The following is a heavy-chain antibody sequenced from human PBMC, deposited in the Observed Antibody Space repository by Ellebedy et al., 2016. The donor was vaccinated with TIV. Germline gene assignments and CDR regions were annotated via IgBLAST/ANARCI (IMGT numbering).Heavy chain of an antibody. V-gene: IGHV4-59*01. Sequence: SETLSLXXTVSGGSISSYYWSWIRQPPGKGLEWIGYIYYSGSTNYNPSLKSRVTISVDTSKNQFSLKLSSVTAADTAVYYCARDLNSYESGWFDPWGQGTLVTVSS. CDR3: ARDLNSYESGWFDP. CDR1: GGSISSYY. D-gene: IGHD5-18*01. J-gene: IGHJ5*02. CDR2: IYYSGST.